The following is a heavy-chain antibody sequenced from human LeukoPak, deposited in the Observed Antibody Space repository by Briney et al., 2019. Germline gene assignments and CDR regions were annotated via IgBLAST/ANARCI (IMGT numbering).Heavy chain of an antibody. Sequence: PGGSLRLSCAASGFTFGGSAMHWVRQASGKGLEWVGRIRSKANSYATAYAASVKGRFTISRDDSKNTAYLQMNSLKTEDTAVYYCTRIDDFWSGYYPPDAFDIWGQGTMVTVSS. V-gene: IGHV3-73*01. CDR2: IRSKANSYAT. CDR1: GFTFGGSA. CDR3: TRIDDFWSGYYPPDAFDI. J-gene: IGHJ3*02. D-gene: IGHD3-3*01.